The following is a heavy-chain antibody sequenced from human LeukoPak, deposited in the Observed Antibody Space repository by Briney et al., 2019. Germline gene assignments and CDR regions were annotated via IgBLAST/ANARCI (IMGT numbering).Heavy chain of an antibody. Sequence: SETLSLTCTVSGGSISSYYWSWIRQPPGKGLEWTGYIYYSGSTNYNPSLKSRVTISVDTSKNQFSLKLSSVTAADTAVYYCARDPTPLYSGYGKDYYYGMDVWGQGTTVTVSS. CDR3: ARDPTPLYSGYGKDYYYGMDV. D-gene: IGHD5-12*01. V-gene: IGHV4-59*01. J-gene: IGHJ6*02. CDR2: IYYSGST. CDR1: GGSISSYY.